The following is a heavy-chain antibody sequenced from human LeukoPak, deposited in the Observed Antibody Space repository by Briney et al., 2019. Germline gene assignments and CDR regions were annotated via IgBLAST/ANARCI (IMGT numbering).Heavy chain of an antibody. CDR1: GGSISSSSYY. CDR3: ARGTGGVFDY. J-gene: IGHJ4*02. Sequence: SGTLSLTCTVSGGSISSSSYYWGWIRQPPGKGLEWIGSIYYSGSTYYNPSLKSRVTISVDTSKNQFSLKLSSVTAADTAVYYCARGTGGVFDYWGQGTLVTVSS. CDR2: IYYSGST. V-gene: IGHV4-39*01. D-gene: IGHD3-16*01.